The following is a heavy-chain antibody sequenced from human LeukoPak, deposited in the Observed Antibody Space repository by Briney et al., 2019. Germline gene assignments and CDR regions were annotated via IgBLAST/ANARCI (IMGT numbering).Heavy chain of an antibody. CDR1: GGSFRGDYY. J-gene: IGHJ4*02. V-gene: IGHV4-39*07. CDR3: ASGGYDRFDY. CDR2: IYYSGST. Sequence: PSETLSLTCTVSGGSFRGDYYWAWIRQPPGKGLEWIGSIYYSGSTYYNPSLKSRVTISVDTSKNQFSLKLSSVTAADTAVYYCASGGYDRFDYWGQGTLVTVSS. D-gene: IGHD5-12*01.